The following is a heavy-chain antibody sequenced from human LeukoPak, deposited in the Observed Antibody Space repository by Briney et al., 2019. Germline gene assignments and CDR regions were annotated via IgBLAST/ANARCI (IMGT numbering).Heavy chain of an antibody. D-gene: IGHD2-2*01. CDR3: ARDEEEGYCSSTNCYPQYFQH. J-gene: IGHJ1*01. V-gene: IGHV3-23*01. Sequence: GGSLRLSCAASGFTFITYAMSWVRQAPGKGLEWVSAISGSGGSTYYADSVKGRFTISRDNAKNSLFLQMNSLRAEDTAVYYCARDEEEGYCSSTNCYPQYFQHWGRGTLVTVSS. CDR2: ISGSGGST. CDR1: GFTFITYA.